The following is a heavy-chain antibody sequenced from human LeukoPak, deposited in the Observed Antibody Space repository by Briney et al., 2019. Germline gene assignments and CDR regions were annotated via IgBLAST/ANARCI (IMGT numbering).Heavy chain of an antibody. Sequence: PSETLSLTCTVSGGSISSGDYYWSWIRQPPGKGLEWIGYIYYSGSTYYTPSLKSRVTISVDTSKNQFSLKLSSVTAADTAVYYCARDPVATAENWFDPWGQGTLVTVSS. J-gene: IGHJ5*02. CDR1: GGSISSGDYY. D-gene: IGHD5-12*01. CDR3: ARDPVATAENWFDP. V-gene: IGHV4-30-4*01. CDR2: IYYSGST.